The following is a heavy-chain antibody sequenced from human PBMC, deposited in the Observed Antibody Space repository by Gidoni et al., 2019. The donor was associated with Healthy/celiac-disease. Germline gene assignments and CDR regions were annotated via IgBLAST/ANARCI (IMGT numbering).Heavy chain of an antibody. J-gene: IGHJ4*02. Sequence: EVQLLESGGGLVQPGGSLSLSCAASGFTFSSYAMGWVRQAPGKGLEWVSAISGSGGSTYYADSVKGRFTISRDNSKNTLYLQMNSLRAEDTAVYYCAKDQGGIAVAGTRVDYWGQGTLVTVSS. D-gene: IGHD6-19*01. CDR1: GFTFSSYA. CDR3: AKDQGGIAVAGTRVDY. CDR2: ISGSGGST. V-gene: IGHV3-23*01.